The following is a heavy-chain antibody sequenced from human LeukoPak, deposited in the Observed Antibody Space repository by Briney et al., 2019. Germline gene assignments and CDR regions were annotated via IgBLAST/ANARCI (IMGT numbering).Heavy chain of an antibody. CDR3: TTDFISIWGEAVFDY. Sequence: GGSLRLSCAASGFTFSNAWMSWVRQAPGKGLEWVGRIKSKTDGGTTDYAAPVKGRFTISRDDSKNTLYLQMNSLKTEDTAVYYCTTDFISIWGEAVFDYWGQGTLVTVSS. D-gene: IGHD3-3*01. CDR1: GFTFSNAW. V-gene: IGHV3-15*01. J-gene: IGHJ4*02. CDR2: IKSKTDGGTT.